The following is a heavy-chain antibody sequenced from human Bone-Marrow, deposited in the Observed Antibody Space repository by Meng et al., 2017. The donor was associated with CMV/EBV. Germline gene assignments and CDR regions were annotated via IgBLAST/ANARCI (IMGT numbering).Heavy chain of an antibody. D-gene: IGHD2-2*01. V-gene: IGHV1-8*03. CDR1: GYTFTSYD. J-gene: IGHJ3*02. CDR2: MNPNSGNT. Sequence: ASVKVSCKASGYTFTSYDINWVRQATGQGLEWMGWMNPNSGNTGYAQKFQGRVTITRNTSISTAYMELRSLRSDDTAVYYCARRYCSSTSCYRAFDIWGQGTMVTVSS. CDR3: ARRYCSSTSCYRAFDI.